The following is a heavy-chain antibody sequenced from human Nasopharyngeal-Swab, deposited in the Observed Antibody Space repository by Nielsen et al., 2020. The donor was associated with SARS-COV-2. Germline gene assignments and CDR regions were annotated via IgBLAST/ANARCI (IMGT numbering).Heavy chain of an antibody. CDR2: ISYDGSNK. CDR3: AKDTSGWSLDY. J-gene: IGHJ4*02. CDR1: GFTFSSYG. D-gene: IGHD6-19*01. Sequence: GGSLRLPCEGSGFTFSSYGMPWVRQAPGKGLEWVAVISYDGSNKYYADSAKGRFTISRDNSKNTLYLQMNSLRAEDTAVYYCAKDTSGWSLDYWGQGTLVTVSS. V-gene: IGHV3-30*18.